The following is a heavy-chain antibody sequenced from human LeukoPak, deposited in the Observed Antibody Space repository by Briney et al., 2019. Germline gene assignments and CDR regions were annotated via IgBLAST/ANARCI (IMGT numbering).Heavy chain of an antibody. V-gene: IGHV4-59*01. Sequence: SETLSPTCTVSGGSISSYYWSWIRQPPGKGLEWIGYIYYSGSTNYNPSLKSRVTISVDTSKNQFSLKLSSVTAADTAVYYCARDTDDYGDYSWYFDLWGRGTLVTVSS. CDR2: IYYSGST. CDR1: GGSISSYY. CDR3: ARDTDDYGDYSWYFDL. J-gene: IGHJ2*01. D-gene: IGHD4-17*01.